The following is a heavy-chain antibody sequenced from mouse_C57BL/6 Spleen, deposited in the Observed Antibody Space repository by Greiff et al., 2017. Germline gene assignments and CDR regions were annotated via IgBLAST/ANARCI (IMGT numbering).Heavy chain of an antibody. CDR1: GFTFSSYA. CDR3: TRDNDYDEDYYAMDY. D-gene: IGHD2-4*01. J-gene: IGHJ4*01. V-gene: IGHV5-9-1*02. CDR2: ISSGGDYI. Sequence: EVQVVESGEGLVKPGGSLKLSCAASGFTFSSYAMSWVRQTPEKRLEWVAYISSGGDYIYYADTVKGRFTISRDNARNTLYLQMSSLKSEDTAMYYCTRDNDYDEDYYAMDYWGQGTSVTVSS.